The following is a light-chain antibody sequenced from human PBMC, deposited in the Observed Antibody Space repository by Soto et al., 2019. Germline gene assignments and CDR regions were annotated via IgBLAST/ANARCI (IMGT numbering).Light chain of an antibody. J-gene: IGLJ2*01. Sequence: QSALTQPPSVSGSPGQSVTISCTGTSSDVGSYNRVSWYQQPPGTAPKLMIYEVSNRPSGVPDRFSGSKSGNTASLTISGIQAEDESYYDCSAYTSSSVVFGGGTQLTVL. CDR3: SAYTSSSVV. V-gene: IGLV2-18*02. CDR2: EVS. CDR1: SSDVGSYNR.